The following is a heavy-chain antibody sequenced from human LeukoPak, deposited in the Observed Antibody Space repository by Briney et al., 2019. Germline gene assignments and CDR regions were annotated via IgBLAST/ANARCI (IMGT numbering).Heavy chain of an antibody. V-gene: IGHV4-39*07. CDR3: ARGTLYSGWSYYFDD. D-gene: IGHD6-19*01. CDR2: VYYSGTT. CDR1: GGSISLSYYY. J-gene: IGHJ4*02. Sequence: KTSETLSLTCSVSGGSISLSYYYWGWIRQPPGKALEWIGSVYYSGTTSYNPSLKSQVTISVDMSKNHFSLRLSSVTAADTAMYYCARGTLYSGWSYYFDDWGQGNQVTVSS.